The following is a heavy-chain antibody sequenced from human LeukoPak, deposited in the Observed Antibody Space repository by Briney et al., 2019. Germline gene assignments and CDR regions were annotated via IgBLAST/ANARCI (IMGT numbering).Heavy chain of an antibody. CDR1: GFTFSSYG. CDR3: AKGRGYGDYVDY. CDR2: ISYDGSNK. V-gene: IGHV3-30*18. Sequence: PGGSLRLSCAASGFTFSSYGMHWVRQAPGKGLEWVAVISYDGSNKYYADSVKGRFTISRDNSKNTLYLQMNSLRAEDTAVYYCAKGRGYGDYVDYWGQGTLVTVSS. D-gene: IGHD4-17*01. J-gene: IGHJ4*02.